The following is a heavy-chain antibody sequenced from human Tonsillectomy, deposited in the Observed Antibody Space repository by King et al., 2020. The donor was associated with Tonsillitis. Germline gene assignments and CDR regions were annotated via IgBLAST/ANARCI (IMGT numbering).Heavy chain of an antibody. V-gene: IGHV3-30*18. CDR2: ISYDGSNK. Sequence: HVQLVESGGGVVQPGRSLRLSCAASGFTFSSYGMHWVRQAPGKGLEWVAVISYDGSNKYYADSVKGRFTISRDNSKNTLYLQMNSLRAEDTAVYYCAKDHFTFRSGSYFCVDYWGQGTLVTVSS. CDR3: AKDHFTFRSGSYFCVDY. J-gene: IGHJ4*02. CDR1: GFTFSSYG. D-gene: IGHD1-26*01.